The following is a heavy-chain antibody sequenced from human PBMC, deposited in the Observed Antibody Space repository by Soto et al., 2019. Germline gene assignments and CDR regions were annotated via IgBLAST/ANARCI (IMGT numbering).Heavy chain of an antibody. CDR1: GFTVSSIY. CDR3: ARDTTRAMVRIYYGMDV. D-gene: IGHD3-10*01. J-gene: IGHJ6*02. Sequence: PGGSLRLSCAASGFTVSSIYMSWVRQAPGKGLEWVSVIYSGGSTYYADSVKGRFTISRDNSKNTLYLQMNSLRAEDTAVYYCARDTTRAMVRIYYGMDVWGQGTTVTVSS. CDR2: IYSGGST. V-gene: IGHV3-66*01.